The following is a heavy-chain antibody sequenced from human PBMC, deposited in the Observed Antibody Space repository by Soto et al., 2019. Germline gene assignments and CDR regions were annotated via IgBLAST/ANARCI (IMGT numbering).Heavy chain of an antibody. D-gene: IGHD3-3*01. J-gene: IGHJ5*02. CDR3: ARGQRFSDWFDP. CDR1: GGSMSSYY. CDR2: VYSSGGT. V-gene: IGHV4-4*07. Sequence: SETLSLTCTVSGGSMSSYYWTWIRQPAGKGLEWIGRVYSSGGTHYSPSLKSRVTISLDTSKNQFSLRLLSVTDADTAVYFCARGQRFSDWFDPWGQGTLVTVSA.